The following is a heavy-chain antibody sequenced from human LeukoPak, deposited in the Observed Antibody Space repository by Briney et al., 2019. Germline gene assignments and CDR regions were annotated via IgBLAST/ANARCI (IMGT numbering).Heavy chain of an antibody. CDR3: TRVGYIDEGIDY. CDR1: GFPFSSYW. D-gene: IGHD5-24*01. Sequence: TGGSLRLSCVASGFPFSSYWMTWVRQARGKGLEWVANIKQDGSKKSYVDSVKGRFTISRDNAKNSLYLQMNSLRAEDTAIYYCTRVGYIDEGIDYWGQGTLVTVSS. CDR2: IKQDGSKK. J-gene: IGHJ4*02. V-gene: IGHV3-7*04.